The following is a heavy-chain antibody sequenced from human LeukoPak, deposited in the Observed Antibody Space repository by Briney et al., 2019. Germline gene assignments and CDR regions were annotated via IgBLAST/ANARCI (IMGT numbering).Heavy chain of an antibody. CDR1: AFAFSSNW. J-gene: IGHJ4*02. Sequence: GGSLRLSCVASAFAFSSNWMSWVRQAPGKGLEWVASIKEDGSETYYVDSVKGRFTISRDNAKNSLYLQMNSLRAEDTAVYYCVRASTTVPNLLDYWGQGTLVTVSS. V-gene: IGHV3-7*02. CDR2: IKEDGSET. CDR3: VRASTTVPNLLDY. D-gene: IGHD4-17*01.